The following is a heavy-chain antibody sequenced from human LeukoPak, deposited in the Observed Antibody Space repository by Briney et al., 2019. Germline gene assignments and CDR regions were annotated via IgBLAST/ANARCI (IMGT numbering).Heavy chain of an antibody. J-gene: IGHJ4*02. V-gene: IGHV1-69*01. D-gene: IGHD3-10*01. CDR1: GGTFSNYA. CDR2: IIPIFETP. Sequence: GSSVKVSCKASGGTFSNYAISWVRQAPGHGLERMGGIIPIFETPSYAQKFQGRVTITADESTTTAYMELSSLRSDDTAVYFCATRMPGSQSDNWGQGTLVTVSS. CDR3: ATRMPGSQSDN.